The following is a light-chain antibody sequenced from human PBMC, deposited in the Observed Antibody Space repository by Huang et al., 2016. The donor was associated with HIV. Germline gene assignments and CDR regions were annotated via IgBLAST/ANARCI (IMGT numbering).Light chain of an antibody. Sequence: EIVLTQSPGTLSLSPGERATLSCRASQSVSSRYLAWYQQKPGQAPRLLIYGASYRATGSPDRCSGSGSGTDFTLTINRLEPEDLAVYYCQQYGTSRIFTFGPGTRVDIK. CDR3: QQYGTSRIFT. V-gene: IGKV3-20*01. CDR1: QSVSSRY. CDR2: GAS. J-gene: IGKJ3*01.